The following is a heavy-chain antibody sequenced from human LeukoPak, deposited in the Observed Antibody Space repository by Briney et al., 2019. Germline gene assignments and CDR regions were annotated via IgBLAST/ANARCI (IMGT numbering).Heavy chain of an antibody. J-gene: IGHJ3*02. CDR2: ISWNSGSI. Sequence: GGSLRLSCAASGFTFNKYAMYWVRQAPGKGLEWVSGISWNSGSIGYADSVKGRFTISRDNAKNSLYLQMNSLRAEDTALYYCAKDMRAVAGTSFDIWGQGTMVTVSS. CDR3: AKDMRAVAGTSFDI. V-gene: IGHV3-9*01. CDR1: GFTFNKYA. D-gene: IGHD6-19*01.